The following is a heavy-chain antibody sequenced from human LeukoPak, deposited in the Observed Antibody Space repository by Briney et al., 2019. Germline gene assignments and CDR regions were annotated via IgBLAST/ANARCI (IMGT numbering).Heavy chain of an antibody. V-gene: IGHV1-18*01. D-gene: IGHD3-10*01. J-gene: IGHJ6*03. CDR1: GYTFSSDG. CDR2: ISPYNGNT. Sequence: ASVTLSCTASGYTFSSDGISWIRQPPGQGLEWMGWISPYNGNTNYVQKFQGRVTLTTDTSKNTAYMELRSVRADDTAVYYCARDCGYGPGSYWFYYMDVWGRGTTVTVSS. CDR3: ARDCGYGPGSYWFYYMDV.